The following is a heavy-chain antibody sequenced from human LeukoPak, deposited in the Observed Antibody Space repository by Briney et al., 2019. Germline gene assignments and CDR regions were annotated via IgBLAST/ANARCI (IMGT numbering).Heavy chain of an antibody. CDR1: GFTFSSYW. CDR2: IKQDGSEK. Sequence: GGSLRLSCAASGFTFSSYWMSWVRQAPGKGLECVANIKQDGSEKYYVDSVKGRFTISRDKAKNTLYLQMNSLRAEDTAVYYCARGSSSWYHSVNDYWGQGTLVTVSS. D-gene: IGHD6-13*01. CDR3: ARGSSSWYHSVNDY. V-gene: IGHV3-7*04. J-gene: IGHJ4*02.